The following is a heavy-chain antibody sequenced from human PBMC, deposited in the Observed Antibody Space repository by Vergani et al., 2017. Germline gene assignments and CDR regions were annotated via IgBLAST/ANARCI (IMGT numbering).Heavy chain of an antibody. V-gene: IGHV3-23*01. D-gene: IGHD5-12*01. J-gene: IGHJ6*02. Sequence: EVQLLESGGDLVQPGGSLRLSCAASGFTFNHYAMNWVRQAPGKGLEWVSGISGSGGSTYYAGSVKGRFTISRDSSKTTLYLQMNSLRAGDTAVYYCAKANPRNSGYDYLDYYHAMDVWCQGTTVTVSS. CDR3: AKANPRNSGYDYLDYYHAMDV. CDR1: GFTFNHYA. CDR2: ISGSGGST.